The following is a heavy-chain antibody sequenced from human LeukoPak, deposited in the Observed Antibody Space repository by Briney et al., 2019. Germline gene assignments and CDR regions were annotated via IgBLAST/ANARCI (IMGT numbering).Heavy chain of an antibody. CDR1: GFTFSDYY. CDR3: ARDQKYYYDSSGYPTAGGYFDY. Sequence: GGSLRLSCVASGFTFSDYYMSWIRQAPGKGLEWVSSISSISSTIYYADSVKGRFTISRDNAKNSLYLQMNSLRPEDTAVYYCARDQKYYYDSSGYPTAGGYFDYWGQGTLVTVSS. D-gene: IGHD3-22*01. CDR2: ISSISSTI. V-gene: IGHV3-11*04. J-gene: IGHJ4*02.